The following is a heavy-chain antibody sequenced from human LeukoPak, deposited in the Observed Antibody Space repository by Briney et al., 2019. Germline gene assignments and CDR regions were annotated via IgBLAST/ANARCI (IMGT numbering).Heavy chain of an antibody. CDR1: RFSFSSYS. CDR3: ARGVPYSSGWYEDY. V-gene: IGHV3-48*01. D-gene: IGHD6-19*01. J-gene: IGHJ4*02. CDR2: ISSSSSTI. Sequence: GGSLRLSCAASRFSFSSYSMNWVRQAPGKGLEWVSYISSSSSTIYYADSVKGRFTISRDNAKNSLYLQMNSLRAEDTAVYYCARGVPYSSGWYEDYWGQGTLVTVSS.